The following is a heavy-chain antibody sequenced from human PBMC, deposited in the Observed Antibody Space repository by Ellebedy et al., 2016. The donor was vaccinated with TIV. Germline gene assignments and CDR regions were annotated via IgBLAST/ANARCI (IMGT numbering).Heavy chain of an antibody. CDR1: GGSISSSSYY. V-gene: IGHV4-39*02. CDR2: IYYSGST. J-gene: IGHJ4*02. Sequence: SETLSLTXTVSGGSISSSSYYWGWIRQPPGKGLEWIGSIYYSGSTYYNPSLKSQVTISVDTSKNQFSLKLSSVTAADTAVYYCAREVHEDPMYYFDYWGQGTLVTVSS. D-gene: IGHD1-1*01. CDR3: AREVHEDPMYYFDY.